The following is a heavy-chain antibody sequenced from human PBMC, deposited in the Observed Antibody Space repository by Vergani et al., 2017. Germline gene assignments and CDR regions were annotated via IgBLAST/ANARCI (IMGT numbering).Heavy chain of an antibody. CDR2: FDPEDGET. Sequence: QVQLVQSGAEVKKPGASVKVSCKVSGYTLTELSMHWVRQAPGKGLEWMGGFDPEDGETIYAQKFQGRVTMTEDTSTDTAYMELSSLRSEDTAVYYCATTPPRGVRGVIPPSRPRRGAWGQGTLVTVSS. CDR1: GYTLTELS. J-gene: IGHJ5*02. D-gene: IGHD3-10*01. CDR3: ATTPPRGVRGVIPPSRPRRGA. V-gene: IGHV1-24*01.